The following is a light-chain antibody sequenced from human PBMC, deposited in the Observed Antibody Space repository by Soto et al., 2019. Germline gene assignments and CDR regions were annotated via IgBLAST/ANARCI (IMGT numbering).Light chain of an antibody. J-gene: IGKJ5*01. Sequence: EIVLTQSPATLSLSPGERVTLSCRASQSVSNSLAWYQQKPGQPPRLLRYDVSNRATGIPARFSGSGSGTDFTLTSTSLEPEDFAVYFCHQRYNWPRVTFAQGTQLEIK. CDR2: DVS. CDR3: HQRYNWPRVT. V-gene: IGKV3-11*01. CDR1: QSVSNS.